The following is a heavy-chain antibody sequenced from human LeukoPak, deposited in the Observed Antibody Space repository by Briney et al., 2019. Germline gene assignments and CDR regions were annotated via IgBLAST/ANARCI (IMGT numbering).Heavy chain of an antibody. Sequence: SETLSLTCAVSGGSISSGGYSWSWIRQPPGKGLVWIGYIYHSGSTYYNPSLKSRVTISVDTSKNQFSLKLSSVTAADTAVYYCARALYDFWSGYSRYYFDYWGQGTLVTVSS. D-gene: IGHD3-3*01. CDR1: GGSISSGGYS. CDR2: IYHSGST. J-gene: IGHJ4*02. CDR3: ARALYDFWSGYSRYYFDY. V-gene: IGHV4-30-2*05.